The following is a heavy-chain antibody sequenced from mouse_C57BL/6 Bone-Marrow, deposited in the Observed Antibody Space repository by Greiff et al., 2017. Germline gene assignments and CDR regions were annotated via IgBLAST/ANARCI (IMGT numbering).Heavy chain of an antibody. CDR3: AYDYGVDY. CDR2: IHPNSGST. CDR1: GYTFTSYW. D-gene: IGHD2-4*01. J-gene: IGHJ2*01. V-gene: IGHV1-64*01. Sequence: QVQLQQPGAELVKPGASVKLSCKASGYTFTSYWMHWVKQRPGQGLEWIGMIHPNSGSTNYNEKFKSKATLTVDKSTSTAYMQLSSRTSEDAAVYYCAYDYGVDYWGQGTTLTVSS.